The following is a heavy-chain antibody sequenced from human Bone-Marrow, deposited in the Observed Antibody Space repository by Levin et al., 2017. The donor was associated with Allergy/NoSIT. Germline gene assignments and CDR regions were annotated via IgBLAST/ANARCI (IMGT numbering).Heavy chain of an antibody. CDR2: VTGGSDDTT. CDR1: GFTFTSYA. V-gene: IGHV3-23*01. CDR3: AIEHYYVSGSYP. Sequence: PGGSLRLSCAASGFTFTSYAMSWVRQAPGKGLEWVSGVTGGSDDTTYYADSVKGRFTISRDNSKNTLYLQMNSLRAEDTAVYYCAIEHYYVSGSYPWGQGTLVTVSS. D-gene: IGHD3-10*01. J-gene: IGHJ5*02.